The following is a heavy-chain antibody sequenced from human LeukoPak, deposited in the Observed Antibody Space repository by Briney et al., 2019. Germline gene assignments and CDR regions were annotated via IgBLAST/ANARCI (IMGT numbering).Heavy chain of an antibody. CDR1: GFTVSSNY. Sequence: GGSLRLSCAASGFTVSSNYMSWVRQAPGKGLEWVSVIYSGGSTYYADSVKGRFTISRDNSKNTLYLQMNSLRAEDTAVYYCASNMGSPFALDSPVGMDVWGQGTTVTVSS. J-gene: IGHJ6*02. CDR3: ASNMGSPFALDSPVGMDV. CDR2: IYSGGST. D-gene: IGHD1-26*01. V-gene: IGHV3-53*01.